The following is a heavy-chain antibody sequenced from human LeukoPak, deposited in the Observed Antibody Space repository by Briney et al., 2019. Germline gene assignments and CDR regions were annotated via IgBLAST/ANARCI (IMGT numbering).Heavy chain of an antibody. J-gene: IGHJ4*02. D-gene: IGHD4-23*01. CDR1: GFTFDDYT. V-gene: IGHV3-43*01. Sequence: GGSLRLSCAASGFTFDDYTMHWVRQAPGKGLERVSLISWDGGSTYYADSVKGRFTISRDNSKNSLYLQMNSLRTEDTALYYCAKDDGGNSGLMDYWGQGTLVTVSS. CDR3: AKDDGGNSGLMDY. CDR2: ISWDGGST.